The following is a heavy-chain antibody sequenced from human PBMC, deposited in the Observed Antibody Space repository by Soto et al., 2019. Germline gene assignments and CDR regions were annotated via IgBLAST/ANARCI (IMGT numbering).Heavy chain of an antibody. D-gene: IGHD6-6*01. J-gene: IGHJ3*02. CDR1: GFTFSSYS. CDR2: ISGSGGST. V-gene: IGHV3-23*01. CDR3: AKDFEKYSSSSPGAFDI. Sequence: GSLRLSCAASGFTFSSYSMNWVRQAPGKGLEWVSAISGSGGSTYYADSVKGRFTISRDNSKNTLYLQMNSLRAEDTAVYYCAKDFEKYSSSSPGAFDIWGQGTMVTVSS.